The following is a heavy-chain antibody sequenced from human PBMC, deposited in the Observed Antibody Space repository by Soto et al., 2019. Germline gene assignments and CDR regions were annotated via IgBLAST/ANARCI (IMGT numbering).Heavy chain of an antibody. D-gene: IGHD2-21*01. Sequence: PSETLSLTCTVSGGSISSGGYYWSWIRQHPGKGLEWIGYIYYSGSTYYNPSLKSRVTISVDTPKNQFSLELSSVTAADTAVYYCARIRVMAGAFDIWGQGTMVTVS. CDR1: GGSISSGGYY. CDR3: ARIRVMAGAFDI. V-gene: IGHV4-31*03. J-gene: IGHJ3*02. CDR2: IYYSGST.